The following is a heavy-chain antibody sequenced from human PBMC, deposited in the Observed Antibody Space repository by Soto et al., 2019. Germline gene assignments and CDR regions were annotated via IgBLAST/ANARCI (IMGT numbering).Heavy chain of an antibody. CDR1: GGSFSGFS. V-gene: IGHV4-34*01. J-gene: IGHJ4*02. CDR3: APEPSSPERVHY. CDR2: INHSGGI. Sequence: SETLSLTCAVYGGSFSGFSWSWIRQSPGKGLEWIGEINHSGGIDYNPSLKSRVTLSLDTSKKQFSLKLTSMTAEDTAVYYCAPEPSSPERVHYWGQGTLVTVSS. D-gene: IGHD6-13*01.